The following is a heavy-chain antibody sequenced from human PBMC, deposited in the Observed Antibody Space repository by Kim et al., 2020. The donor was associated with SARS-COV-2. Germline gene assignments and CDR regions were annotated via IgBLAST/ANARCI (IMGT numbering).Heavy chain of an antibody. CDR2: IYYSGST. CDR1: GGSISSGGYY. J-gene: IGHJ3*02. V-gene: IGHV4-31*01. CDR3: ARALKQQGVIDAFDT. D-gene: IGHD6-13*01. Sequence: SETLSLTCTVSGGSISSGGYYWSWIRQHPGKGLEWIGYIYYSGSTYYNPSLKSLVTISVDASKNQFSLKLSSVSAAGTAVYYCARALKQQGVIDAFDTCGHGTMVTVSS.